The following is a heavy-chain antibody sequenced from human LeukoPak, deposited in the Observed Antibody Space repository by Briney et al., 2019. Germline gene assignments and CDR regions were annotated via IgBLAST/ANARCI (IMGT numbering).Heavy chain of an antibody. CDR1: GYTFTSYD. J-gene: IGHJ5*02. D-gene: IGHD2-21*01. V-gene: IGHV1-8*02. CDR2: MNPNSGNT. CDR3: ARGPVVVIAKPYNWFDP. Sequence: ASVKVSCKASGYTFTSYDINWVRQATGQGLEWMGWMNPNSGNTGYAQKFKGRVTITRNTSISTAYMELSSLRSEDTAVYYCARGPVVVIAKPYNWFDPWGQGTLVTVSS.